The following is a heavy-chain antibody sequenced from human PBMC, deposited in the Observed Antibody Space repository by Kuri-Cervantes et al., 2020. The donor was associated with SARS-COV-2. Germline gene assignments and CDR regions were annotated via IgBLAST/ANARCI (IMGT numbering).Heavy chain of an antibody. CDR2: MNPNSGNT. Sequence: ASVKVSCKASGYTFTSYDINWVRQATGQGLEWMGWMNPNSGNTGYAQKFQGRVTMTRNTPISTAYMELSSLRSEDTAVYYCARRFYGGSWYNYYYYGMDVWGQGTTVTVSS. CDR1: GYTFTSYD. J-gene: IGHJ6*02. CDR3: ARRFYGGSWYNYYYYGMDV. D-gene: IGHD6-13*01. V-gene: IGHV1-8*01.